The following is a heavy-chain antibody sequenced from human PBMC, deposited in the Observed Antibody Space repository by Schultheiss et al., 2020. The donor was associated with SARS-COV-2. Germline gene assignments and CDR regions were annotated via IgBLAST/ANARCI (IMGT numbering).Heavy chain of an antibody. D-gene: IGHD2-2*01. CDR3: ASEGYCSSTSCFDYYYYGMDV. V-gene: IGHV4-30-2*01. J-gene: IGHJ6*02. Sequence: SETLSLTCTVSGGSISSGSYYWSWIRQPPGKGLEWIGYIYHSGSTYYNPSLKSRVTISVDRSKNQFSLKLSSVTAADTAVYYCASEGYCSSTSCFDYYYYGMDVWGQGTTVTVSS. CDR1: GGSISSGSYY. CDR2: IYHSGST.